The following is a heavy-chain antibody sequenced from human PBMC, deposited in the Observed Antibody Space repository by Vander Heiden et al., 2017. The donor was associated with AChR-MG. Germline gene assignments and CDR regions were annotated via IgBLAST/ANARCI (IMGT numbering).Heavy chain of an antibody. V-gene: IGHV4-31*03. CDR3: ARARTNLGYRNGMDV. D-gene: IGHD2-15*01. CDR1: GGSISSGGYY. CDR2: IYYSGST. Sequence: GPGLVKPSQTLSLTCTVPGGSISSGGYYWSWIRQHPGKGLEWIGYIYYSGSTYYNPSLQSRVTISVDTSKNQFSLKLSSVTAADTAVYYCARARTNLGYRNGMDVWGQGTTVTVSS. J-gene: IGHJ6*02.